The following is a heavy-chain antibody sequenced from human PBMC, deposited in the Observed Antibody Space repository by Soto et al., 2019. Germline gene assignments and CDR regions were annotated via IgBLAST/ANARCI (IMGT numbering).Heavy chain of an antibody. Sequence: ASVKVSCKASGYTFTSYGISWVRQAPAQGREWMGWISAYNGNTNHAQKLQGRVNMTTDTSTSTAYMELRSLRSDDTAVYYCASLNQDLTVTTPYGCIDYWGHGTLVTVSS. J-gene: IGHJ4*01. CDR1: GYTFTSYG. CDR2: ISAYNGNT. D-gene: IGHD4-4*01. CDR3: ASLNQDLTVTTPYGCIDY. V-gene: IGHV1-18*01.